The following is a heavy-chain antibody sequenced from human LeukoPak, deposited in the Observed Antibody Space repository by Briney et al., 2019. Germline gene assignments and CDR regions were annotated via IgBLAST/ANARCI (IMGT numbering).Heavy chain of an antibody. D-gene: IGHD2-15*01. CDR1: GYTFTSYG. J-gene: IGHJ6*03. V-gene: IGHV1-18*01. CDR3: ARAGRYCSGGSCSHMDI. CDR2: ISAYNGNT. Sequence: ASVKVSCKASGYTFTSYGISWVRQAPGQGLEWMGWISAYNGNTNYAQKLQGRVTMTTDTSTSTAYMELRSLRSDDTAVYYCARAGRYCSGGSCSHMDIWGKGTTVTVSS.